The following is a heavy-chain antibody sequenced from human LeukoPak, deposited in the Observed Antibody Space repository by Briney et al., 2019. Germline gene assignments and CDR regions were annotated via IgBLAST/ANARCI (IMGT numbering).Heavy chain of an antibody. D-gene: IGHD4-23*01. V-gene: IGHV4-38-2*02. CDR1: NYSISSGYY. CDR3: ARDWGPYGGLTHFDY. J-gene: IGHJ4*02. Sequence: SETLSLICGVSNYSISSGYYWGWIRQPPGQGLEWIGSIFYRGNTYYNPSLKSRVTISADTSRNHFSLTLSSVTAADTAVYYCARDWGPYGGLTHFDYWGQGTLVTVSS. CDR2: IFYRGNT.